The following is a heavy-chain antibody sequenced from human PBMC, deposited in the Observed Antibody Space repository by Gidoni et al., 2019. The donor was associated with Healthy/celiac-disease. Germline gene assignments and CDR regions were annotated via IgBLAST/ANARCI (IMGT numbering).Heavy chain of an antibody. D-gene: IGHD3-3*01. Sequence: EVQLLESGGGLVQPGGSLRLSCAASGFHFSSYAMSWVRQAPGKGLECVSAISGSVGSTYYADSVKGRFTISRDNSKNTLYLQMNSLRAEDTAVYYCAKTPPPYDFWSGYSDYWGQGTLVTVSS. CDR2: ISGSVGST. J-gene: IGHJ4*02. CDR3: AKTPPPYDFWSGYSDY. CDR1: GFHFSSYA. V-gene: IGHV3-23*01.